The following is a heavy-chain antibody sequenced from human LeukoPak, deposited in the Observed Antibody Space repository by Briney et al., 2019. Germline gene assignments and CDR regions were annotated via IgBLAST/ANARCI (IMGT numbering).Heavy chain of an antibody. Sequence: PGESLRLSCAASGFTFSNYWMSWVRQAPGKGLEWVANIKEDGSEKYYVDSVKGRFTISRDNAKNSLYLQMSSLRAEDTAVYYCARDYGGSYWGYYFDYWGQGTLVTVSS. J-gene: IGHJ4*02. V-gene: IGHV3-7*01. CDR1: GFTFSNYW. CDR3: ARDYGGSYWGYYFDY. D-gene: IGHD1-26*01. CDR2: IKEDGSEK.